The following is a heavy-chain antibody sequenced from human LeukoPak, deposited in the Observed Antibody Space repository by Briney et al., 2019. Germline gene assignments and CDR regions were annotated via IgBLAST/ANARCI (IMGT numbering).Heavy chain of an antibody. Sequence: PGGSLRLSCAASGFTFSSYAMSWVRQAPGKGLEWVSAISGSGGSTYYADSVKGRFTISRDNSKNMLYLQMNSLRAEDTAVYYCAKRHADFSTMGSSWYGLWYFDLWGRGTLVTVSS. CDR1: GFTFSSYA. V-gene: IGHV3-23*01. D-gene: IGHD6-13*01. J-gene: IGHJ2*01. CDR3: AKRHADFSTMGSSWYGLWYFDL. CDR2: ISGSGGST.